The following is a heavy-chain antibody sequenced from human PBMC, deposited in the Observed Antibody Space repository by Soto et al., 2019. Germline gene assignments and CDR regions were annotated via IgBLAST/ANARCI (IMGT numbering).Heavy chain of an antibody. CDR2: ISAYNGNT. D-gene: IGHD3-16*01. Sequence: ASVKVSCKASGYTFTSYGISWVRQAPGQGLEWMGWISAYNGNTNYAQKLKGGVTMTTDTSTSTAYMELRSLKSDDTAVYYCARVQSGGSYFDYWGQGTMVTVSS. J-gene: IGHJ4*02. CDR3: ARVQSGGSYFDY. CDR1: GYTFTSYG. V-gene: IGHV1-18*01.